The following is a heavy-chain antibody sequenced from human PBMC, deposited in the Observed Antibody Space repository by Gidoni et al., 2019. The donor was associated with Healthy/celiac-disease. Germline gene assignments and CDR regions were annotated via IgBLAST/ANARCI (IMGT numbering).Heavy chain of an antibody. D-gene: IGHD3-22*01. CDR1: GFTFSNAW. CDR2: IKSKTDGGTT. Sequence: EVQLVESGGGLVKPGGSLRLSCAASGFTFSNAWMSWVRQAPGKGLGWVGRIKSKTDGGTTDYAAPVKGRFTISRDDSKNTLYLQMNSLKTEDTAVYYCTTAYLHSSDDYWGQGTLVTVSS. V-gene: IGHV3-15*01. J-gene: IGHJ4*02. CDR3: TTAYLHSSDDY.